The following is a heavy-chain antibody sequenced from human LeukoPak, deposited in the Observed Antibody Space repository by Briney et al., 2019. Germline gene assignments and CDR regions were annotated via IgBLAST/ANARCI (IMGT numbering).Heavy chain of an antibody. V-gene: IGHV3-66*02. CDR1: GFTLNTNG. J-gene: IGHJ4*01. D-gene: IGHD4-23*01. Sequence: TGGSLRLSCAASGFTLNTNGMNWVRQAPGKGLEWVSIMYPWGSAFYTDSVKGRFTVTRDESKNMMFLQMNTPRPDDTAMYYCVRQGGGDNCRWGQGALVTVSS. CDR2: MYPWGSA. CDR3: VRQGGGDNCR.